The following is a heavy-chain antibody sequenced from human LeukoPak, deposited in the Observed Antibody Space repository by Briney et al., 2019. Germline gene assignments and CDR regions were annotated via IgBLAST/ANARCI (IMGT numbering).Heavy chain of an antibody. J-gene: IGHJ4*02. CDR3: ARDVDPQY. CDR2: IYQSGTT. V-gene: IGHV4-59*01. Sequence: SSETLSLTCTVSVGSISDYYWTWIRQPSGKGLEWIGYIYQSGTTKYNPSLRSRVTISVDTSKNQFSLNLKSVTAADTAVYYCARDVDPQYWGQGILVTVSS. CDR1: VGSISDYY. D-gene: IGHD5-12*01.